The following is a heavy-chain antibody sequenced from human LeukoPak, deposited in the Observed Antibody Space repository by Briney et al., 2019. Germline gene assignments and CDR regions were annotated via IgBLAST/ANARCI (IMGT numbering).Heavy chain of an antibody. CDR1: GYTLTELS. CDR3: ATAAAYCGGDCYAPLDY. D-gene: IGHD2-21*02. Sequence: ASVKVSCKVSGYTLTELSMHWVRQAPGKGLEWMGGFDPEDGETIYAQKFQGRVTMTEDTSTDTAYMELSSLRSEDTAVYYCATAAAYCGGDCYAPLDYWGQETLVTVSS. J-gene: IGHJ4*02. CDR2: FDPEDGET. V-gene: IGHV1-24*01.